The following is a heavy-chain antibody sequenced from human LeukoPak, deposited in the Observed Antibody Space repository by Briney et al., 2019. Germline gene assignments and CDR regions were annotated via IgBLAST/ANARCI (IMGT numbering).Heavy chain of an antibody. CDR2: INHSGST. Sequence: PSETLSLTCTVSGGSISGYYWSWIRQPPGKGLEWIGEINHSGSTNYNPSLKSRVTISVDTSKNQFSLKLSSVTAADTAVYYCARGRIAVAGTPGVGGYYFNYWGQGTLVTVSS. CDR1: GGSISGYY. J-gene: IGHJ4*02. V-gene: IGHV4-34*01. D-gene: IGHD6-19*01. CDR3: ARGRIAVAGTPGVGGYYFNY.